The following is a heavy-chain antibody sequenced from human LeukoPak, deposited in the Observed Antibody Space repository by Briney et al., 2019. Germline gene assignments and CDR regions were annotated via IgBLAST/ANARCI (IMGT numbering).Heavy chain of an antibody. V-gene: IGHV4-59*08. CDR2: IYYNGDT. CDR1: GDSISRNY. CDR3: ARHRGVSYYDAFDV. Sequence: SETLSLTCSVSGDSISRNYWSWIRQPPWKGLEWIAYIYYNGDTNYNPSLKSRVTISIDTSKNQFSLNLSSVTDADTAVYYCARHRGVSYYDAFDVWGQGTVVTVSS. J-gene: IGHJ3*01. D-gene: IGHD1-26*01.